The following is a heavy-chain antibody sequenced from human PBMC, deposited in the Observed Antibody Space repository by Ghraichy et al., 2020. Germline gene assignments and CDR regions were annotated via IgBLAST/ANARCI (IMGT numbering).Heavy chain of an antibody. CDR2: INPNSGGT. V-gene: IGHV1-2*02. CDR1: GYTFTGYY. J-gene: IGHJ4*02. D-gene: IGHD3-10*01. CDR3: ARGWDYYGSVPNDY. Sequence: VKVYCKASGYTFTGYYMHWVRQAPGQGLEWMGWINPNSGGTNYAQKFQGRVTMTRDTSISKAYMELSRLRSDDTAVYYCARGWDYYGSVPNDYWGQGTLVTVSS.